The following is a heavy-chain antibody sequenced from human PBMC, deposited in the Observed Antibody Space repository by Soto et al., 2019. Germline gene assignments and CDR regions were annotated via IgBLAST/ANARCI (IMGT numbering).Heavy chain of an antibody. CDR1: GGSISSGGYF. CDR2: IYNSGST. Sequence: QVQLQESGPGLVEPSQTLSLTCTVSGGSISSGGYFWSWIRQSPGKGLEWIGHIYNSGSTYSNPSLTXRXAXSXXTSRNQFSLRLTSVTAADTAVYYCARGPSADKIDYWGQGTLVTVSS. CDR3: ARGPSADKIDY. J-gene: IGHJ4*02. D-gene: IGHD3-3*01. V-gene: IGHV4-30-4*01.